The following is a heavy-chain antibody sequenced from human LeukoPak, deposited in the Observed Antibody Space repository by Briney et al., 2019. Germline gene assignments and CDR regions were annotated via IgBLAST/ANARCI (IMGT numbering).Heavy chain of an antibody. V-gene: IGHV1-2*02. CDR3: ARWAYWAYAFDI. CDR1: RYTFTGYY. Sequence: ASVKVSCKASRYTFTGYYMHWVRQAPGQGLEWMGWINPNSGGTNYAQKFQGRVTMTRDTSISTAYMELSRLRSDDTAVYYCARWAYWAYAFDIWGQGTMVTVSS. D-gene: IGHD2-8*02. J-gene: IGHJ3*02. CDR2: INPNSGGT.